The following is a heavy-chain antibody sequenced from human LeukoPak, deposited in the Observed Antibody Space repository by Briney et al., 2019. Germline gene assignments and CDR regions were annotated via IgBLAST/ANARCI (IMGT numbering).Heavy chain of an antibody. V-gene: IGHV3-21*01. CDR1: GFTFSSYS. Sequence: GGSLRLSCAASGFTFSSYSMNWVRQAPGKGLEWVSSISSSSSYIYYADSVKGRFTISRDNAKNSLYLQMNSLRAEDTAVYYWARGGDIGVVVAATEAFDIWGQGTMVTVSS. CDR3: ARGGDIGVVVAATEAFDI. D-gene: IGHD2-15*01. CDR2: ISSSSSYI. J-gene: IGHJ3*02.